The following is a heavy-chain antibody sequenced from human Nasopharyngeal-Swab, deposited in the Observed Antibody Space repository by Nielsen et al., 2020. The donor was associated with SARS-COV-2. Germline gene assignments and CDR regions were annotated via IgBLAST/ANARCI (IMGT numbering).Heavy chain of an antibody. D-gene: IGHD6-13*01. J-gene: IGHJ6*02. V-gene: IGHV4-59*01. Sequence: GSLRLSCTVSGGSISSYYWSWIRQPPGKGLEWIGYIYYSGSTNYNPSLKSRVTISVDTSKNQFSLKLSSVTAADTVVYYCARAYSSSWYPGYYYYGMDVWGQGTTVTVSS. CDR2: IYYSGST. CDR1: GGSISSYY. CDR3: ARAYSSSWYPGYYYYGMDV.